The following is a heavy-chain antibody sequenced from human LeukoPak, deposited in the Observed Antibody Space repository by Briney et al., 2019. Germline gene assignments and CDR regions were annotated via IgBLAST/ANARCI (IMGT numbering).Heavy chain of an antibody. V-gene: IGHV3-20*04. Sequence: GGSLRLSCAASGFSFDDYAMSWVRQAPGKGLEWVSGINWNGGSTGYADSVKGRFTISRDNAKNFLYLQMNSLRAEDTALYYCARDRAPSMIVVVVTTAFDLWGRGTLVTASS. D-gene: IGHD3-22*01. CDR3: ARDRAPSMIVVVVTTAFDL. CDR1: GFSFDDYA. J-gene: IGHJ2*01. CDR2: INWNGGST.